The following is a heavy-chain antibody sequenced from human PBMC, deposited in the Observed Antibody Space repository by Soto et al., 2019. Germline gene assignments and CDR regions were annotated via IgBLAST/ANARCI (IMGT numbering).Heavy chain of an antibody. CDR3: VRIRRGDGYTFGY. V-gene: IGHV3-74*01. J-gene: IGHJ4*02. D-gene: IGHD5-12*01. Sequence: EVQLVESGGVSVQPGGSLRLSCAASGFSLSNYWMHWVRQAPGKGLVWVSRINIDGSTTTYADSVTGRFTISRDNAKNTWYLQMNSLRDEDTAVYYCVRIRRGDGYTFGYWGQGTLVTVSS. CDR2: INIDGSTT. CDR1: GFSLSNYW.